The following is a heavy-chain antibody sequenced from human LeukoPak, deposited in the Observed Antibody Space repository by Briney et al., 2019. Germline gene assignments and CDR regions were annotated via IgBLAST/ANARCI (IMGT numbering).Heavy chain of an antibody. V-gene: IGHV5-51*03. J-gene: IGHJ3*02. CDR3: AATPYSGIFRDAFDI. D-gene: IGHD1-26*01. CDR2: MYPGDSEI. CDR1: GYTFTNYW. Sequence: PGESLKISCQGSGYTFTNYWIGWVRQMPGKGLEWMGIMYPGDSEIRYSPSFQSQVTISADKSISTAYLQWSSLKASDTAMYYSAATPYSGIFRDAFDIWGQGTMVTVSS.